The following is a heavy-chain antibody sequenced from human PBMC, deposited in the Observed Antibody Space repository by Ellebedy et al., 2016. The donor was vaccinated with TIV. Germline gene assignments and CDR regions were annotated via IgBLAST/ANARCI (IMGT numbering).Heavy chain of an antibody. CDR3: AREGFDYYDSSPIAFDI. CDR1: GFTFSSYG. CDR2: IWYDGSNK. J-gene: IGHJ3*02. Sequence: GGSLRLXXAASGFTFSSYGMHWVRQAPGKGLEWVAVIWYDGSNKYYADSVKGRFTISRDNSKNTLYLQMNSLRAEDTAVYYCAREGFDYYDSSPIAFDIWGQGTMVTVSS. V-gene: IGHV3-33*01. D-gene: IGHD3-22*01.